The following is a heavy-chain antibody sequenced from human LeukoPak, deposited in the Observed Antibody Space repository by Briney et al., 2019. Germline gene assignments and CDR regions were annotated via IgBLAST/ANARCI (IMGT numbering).Heavy chain of an antibody. CDR2: IYSDGNT. D-gene: IGHD6-19*01. CDR1: GFTVSSNY. CDR3: ANDGSSSGWYGDAFDI. J-gene: IGHJ3*02. Sequence: GGSLRLSCAASGFTVSSNYMSWVRQAPGRGLEWVSVIYSDGNTYYADSVKGRFTISRDNSKNTLYLQMNSLRAEDTAVYYCANDGSSSGWYGDAFDIWGQGTMVTVSS. V-gene: IGHV3-53*01.